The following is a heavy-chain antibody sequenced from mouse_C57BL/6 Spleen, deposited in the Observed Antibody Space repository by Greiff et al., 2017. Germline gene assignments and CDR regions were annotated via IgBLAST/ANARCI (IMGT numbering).Heavy chain of an antibody. CDR2: INPGSGGT. V-gene: IGHV1-54*01. Sequence: VQLQQSGAELVRPGTSVKVSCKASGYAFPNYLIEWVKQRPGQGLEWIGVINPGSGGTNYNEKFKGKATLTADKSSSTAYMQLSSLTSEDAEVYFCARNRDDAMDYWGQGTSVTVSS. CDR3: ARNRDDAMDY. J-gene: IGHJ4*01. D-gene: IGHD4-1*01. CDR1: GYAFPNYL.